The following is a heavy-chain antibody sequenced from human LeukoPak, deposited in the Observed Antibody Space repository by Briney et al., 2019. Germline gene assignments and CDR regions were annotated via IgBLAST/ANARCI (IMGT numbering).Heavy chain of an antibody. CDR3: AKGYGGKFFYFDY. CDR2: ISGSGHVT. Sequence: AGGSLRLSCAASGFTFSDYYMSWIRQAPGKGLEWVSTISGSGHVTYFASSVKGRFTIFRDNSKNTLYLEMNSLRAEDTAIYYCAKGYGGKFFYFDYWGQGTLVTVSS. V-gene: IGHV3-23*01. CDR1: GFTFSDYY. J-gene: IGHJ4*02. D-gene: IGHD4-23*01.